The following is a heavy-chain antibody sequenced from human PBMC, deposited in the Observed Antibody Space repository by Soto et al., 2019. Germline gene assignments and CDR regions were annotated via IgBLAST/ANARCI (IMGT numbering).Heavy chain of an antibody. V-gene: IGHV3-7*01. CDR2: IKRDGSGK. J-gene: IGHJ4*02. CDR3: ASTVVTGY. CDR1: GFTFSSYW. Sequence: GGSLRLSCAASGFTFSSYWMSWVRQAPGKGLVWVANIKRDGSGKRYVDSVKGRFTISRDNAKNTLYLQMNSLRAEDTAVYYCASTVVTGYWGQGTLVTVSS. D-gene: IGHD2-15*01.